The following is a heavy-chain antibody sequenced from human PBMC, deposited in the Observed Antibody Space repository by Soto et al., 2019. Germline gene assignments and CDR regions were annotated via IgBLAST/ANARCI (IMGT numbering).Heavy chain of an antibody. CDR1: GFTFSIYS. CDR2: ISSSSSYI. V-gene: IGHV3-21*01. Sequence: GGSLRLSCAASGFTFSIYSMNWVRQAPGKGLEWVSSISSSSSYIYYADSVKGRFTISRDNAKNSLYLQMNSLRAEDTAVYYCARDSCSGGSCYPTFDYWGQGTLVTVSS. D-gene: IGHD2-15*01. CDR3: ARDSCSGGSCYPTFDY. J-gene: IGHJ4*02.